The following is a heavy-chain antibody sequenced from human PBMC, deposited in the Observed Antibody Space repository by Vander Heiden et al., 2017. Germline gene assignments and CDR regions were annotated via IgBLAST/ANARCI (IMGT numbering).Heavy chain of an antibody. J-gene: IGHJ4*02. D-gene: IGHD1-26*01. V-gene: IGHV3-48*02. CDR2: ISSSSSTI. Sequence: EVQLVESGGGLVQTGGSLRLSCAASGFTFSSYSMNWGRQAPGKGREWGSYISSSSSTIYYADSVKGRFTISRDNAKNSLYLQRNSLRDEDTAVYYCAREGWELRTLGYWGQGTLVTVSS. CDR3: AREGWELRTLGY. CDR1: GFTFSSYS.